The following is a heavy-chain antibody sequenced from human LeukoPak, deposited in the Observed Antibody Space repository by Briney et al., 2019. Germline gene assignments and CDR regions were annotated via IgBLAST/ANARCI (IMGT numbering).Heavy chain of an antibody. CDR1: GGSISSGGYY. CDR3: ASWNTAMVTYDY. CDR2: IYYSGST. D-gene: IGHD5-18*01. Sequence: SQTLSLTCTVSGGSISSGGYYWSWIRQHPGKGLEWIRYIYYSGSTYYNPSLKSRVTISVDTSKNHFSLKLSSVTAADTAVFYCASWNTAMVTYDYWGQGTLVTVSS. J-gene: IGHJ4*02. V-gene: IGHV4-31*03.